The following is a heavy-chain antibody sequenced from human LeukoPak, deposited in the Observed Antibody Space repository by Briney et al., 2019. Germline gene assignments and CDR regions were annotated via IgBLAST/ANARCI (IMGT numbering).Heavy chain of an antibody. Sequence: GGSLRLSCAASGFTFSSYSMSWVRQAPGKGLEWVSAISSSGGSTDYTDSVKGRFTISRDNSKNTLYLQMNSLRAEDTAVYYCARDSYGDCRYFDYWGQGTLVTVSS. CDR1: GFTFSSYS. CDR2: ISSSGGST. V-gene: IGHV3-23*01. CDR3: ARDSYGDCRYFDY. J-gene: IGHJ4*02. D-gene: IGHD4-17*01.